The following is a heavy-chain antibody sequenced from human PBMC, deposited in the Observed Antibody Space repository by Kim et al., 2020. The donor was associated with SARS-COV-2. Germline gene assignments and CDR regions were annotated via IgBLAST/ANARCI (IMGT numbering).Heavy chain of an antibody. CDR1: GYTFTSYG. Sequence: ASVKVSCKASGYTFTSYGISWVRQAPGQGLEWMGWISAYNGNTNYAQKLQGRVTMTTDTSTSTAYMELRSLRSDDTAVYYCARFAKSRSWARDFDYWGQGTLVTVSS. V-gene: IGHV1-18*01. CDR3: ARFAKSRSWARDFDY. D-gene: IGHD1-26*01. CDR2: ISAYNGNT. J-gene: IGHJ4*02.